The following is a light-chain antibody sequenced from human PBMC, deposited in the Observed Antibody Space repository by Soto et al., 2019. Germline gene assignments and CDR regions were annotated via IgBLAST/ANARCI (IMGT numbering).Light chain of an antibody. J-gene: IGLJ1*01. Sequence: QSVLTQPPSVSGALGQRVTISCTGSSSNIGAGYDVHWYQQFPGTAPKLLIYGNNNRPSGGPDRFSGSKSGTSASLAITGLQSDDEADFYCQSYDSSLRGSVFGTGTKVTVL. CDR1: SSNIGAGYD. CDR2: GNN. CDR3: QSYDSSLRGSV. V-gene: IGLV1-40*01.